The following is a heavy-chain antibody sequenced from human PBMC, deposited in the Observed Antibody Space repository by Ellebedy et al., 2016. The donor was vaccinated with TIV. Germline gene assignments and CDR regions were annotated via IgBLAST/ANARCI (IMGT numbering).Heavy chain of an antibody. V-gene: IGHV3-23*01. Sequence: GGSLRLSCAASGFSFSSYAMSWVRQAPGQGLEWVSAISTSGGSTYYADSVKGRFTISRDNSKNTLYLQMNSLRAEDTAVYYCAKDYGSGSYYYYYGMDVWGQGTTVTVSS. D-gene: IGHD3-10*01. J-gene: IGHJ6*02. CDR1: GFSFSSYA. CDR2: ISTSGGST. CDR3: AKDYGSGSYYYYYGMDV.